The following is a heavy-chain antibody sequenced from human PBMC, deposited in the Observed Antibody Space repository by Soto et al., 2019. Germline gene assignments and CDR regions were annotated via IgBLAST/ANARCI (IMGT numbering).Heavy chain of an antibody. Sequence: PGESLKISCKGSGYSFTNYWIGWVRQMPGKDLEWIGIIYPEDSETRYSPSFQGHVTISADKSISTAYLQWSSLKASDTAMYYCARGLDLAFDIWGQGTMVTVSS. J-gene: IGHJ3*02. V-gene: IGHV5-51*01. CDR2: IYPEDSET. CDR3: ARGLDLAFDI. D-gene: IGHD1-1*01. CDR1: GYSFTNYW.